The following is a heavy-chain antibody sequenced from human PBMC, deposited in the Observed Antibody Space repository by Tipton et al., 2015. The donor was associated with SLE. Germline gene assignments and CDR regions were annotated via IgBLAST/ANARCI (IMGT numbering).Heavy chain of an antibody. CDR1: GGSITTTNYY. CDR2: IYYSGTT. CDR3: VRLYGNVYHSGHFDY. Sequence: TLSLTCTVSGGSITTTNYYWAWIRQTPGKGLEWIATIYYSGTTYYNPSLKSRLTMSVDTSKSQFSLRLSSVTAAATAVYYCVRLYGNVYHSGHFDYWGQGTLVTVSS. J-gene: IGHJ4*02. V-gene: IGHV4-39*01. D-gene: IGHD4-23*01.